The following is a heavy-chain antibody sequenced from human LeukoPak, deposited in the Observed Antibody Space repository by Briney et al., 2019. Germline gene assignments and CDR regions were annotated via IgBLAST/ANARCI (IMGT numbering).Heavy chain of an antibody. CDR3: ARGRQNSGSYSDAFDI. Sequence: GGSLRLSCAASGFTFSTYAMSWVRQAPGKGLEWVSAISGSGGDTYDTDSVKGRFTISRDNAKNSLSLQMNSLRAEDTAVYYCARGRQNSGSYSDAFDIWGQGTVVTVSS. CDR1: GFTFSTYA. V-gene: IGHV3-23*01. D-gene: IGHD1-26*01. J-gene: IGHJ3*02. CDR2: ISGSGGDT.